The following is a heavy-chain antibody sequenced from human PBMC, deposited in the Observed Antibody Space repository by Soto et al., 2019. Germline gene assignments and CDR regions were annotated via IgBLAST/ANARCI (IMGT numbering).Heavy chain of an antibody. Sequence: QVQLVQSGAEVKKPGSSVKVSCKASGGTFSSYTISWVRQAPGQGLEWMGRIIPILGIANYAQKFQGRVTITADKSTSTAYMELSSLRSEDTAVYYCASGYCSGGSCLDWYFDLWGRVTMVTVSS. V-gene: IGHV1-69*02. D-gene: IGHD2-15*01. CDR2: IIPILGIA. CDR3: ASGYCSGGSCLDWYFDL. J-gene: IGHJ2*01. CDR1: GGTFSSYT.